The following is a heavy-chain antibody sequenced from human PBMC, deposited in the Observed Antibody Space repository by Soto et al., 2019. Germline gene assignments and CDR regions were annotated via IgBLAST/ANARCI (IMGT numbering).Heavy chain of an antibody. D-gene: IGHD3-22*01. CDR3: ARDQASMVVVITRPALDY. CDR1: GYTFTSYG. J-gene: IGHJ4*02. V-gene: IGHV1-18*04. CDR2: ISAYNGNT. Sequence: ASVKVSCKASGYTFTSYGISWVRQAPGQGLEWMGWISAYNGNTNYAQKLQGRVTMTTDTSTSTAYMELRSLRSDDTAVYYCARDQASMVVVITRPALDYWGQGTLVTVSS.